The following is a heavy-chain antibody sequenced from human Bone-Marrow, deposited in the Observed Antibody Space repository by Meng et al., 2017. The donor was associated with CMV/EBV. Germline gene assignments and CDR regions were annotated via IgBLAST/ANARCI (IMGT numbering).Heavy chain of an antibody. Sequence: GESLKIACAASGFIFSRYVMNWVRQAPGKGLEWVSSISGSGSFIYYADSMKGRFTISRDNAKNSLYLQMNSLRAEDTAVYYCARGLDSSGYEDYWGQGTLVTVSS. J-gene: IGHJ4*02. CDR2: ISGSGSFI. CDR3: ARGLDSSGYEDY. CDR1: GFIFSRYV. V-gene: IGHV3-21*01. D-gene: IGHD3-22*01.